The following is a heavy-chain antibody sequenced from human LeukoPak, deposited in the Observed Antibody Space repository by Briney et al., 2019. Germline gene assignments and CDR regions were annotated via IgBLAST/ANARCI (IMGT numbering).Heavy chain of an antibody. D-gene: IGHD3-10*01. J-gene: IGHJ6*03. V-gene: IGHV4-4*07. CDR3: ARGHYYYNAGSYYYMDV. CDR1: GGSISSYY. Sequence: SETLSLTCTVSGGSISSYYWSWIRQPAGKGLEWVGRIYTSGSTNYKPSLKSRVTTSVDTSKNQFSLKLSSVTAADTAVHYCARGHYYYNAGSYYYMDVWGKGTTVTISS. CDR2: IYTSGST.